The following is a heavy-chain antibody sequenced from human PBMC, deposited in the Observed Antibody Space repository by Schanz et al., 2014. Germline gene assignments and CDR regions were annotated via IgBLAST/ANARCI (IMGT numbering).Heavy chain of an antibody. CDR1: GFTFISYG. CDR3: ARDGDFDY. Sequence: QVQLVESGGGVVQPGRSLRLSCAASGFTFISYGMHWVRQAPGKGLEWVAIIWYDGSNKYYADSVKGRFTISRDNSKNTLFLQMSSLRAEDTAVYYCARDGDFDYWGQGTLVTVSS. J-gene: IGHJ4*02. CDR2: IWYDGSNK. V-gene: IGHV3-33*01.